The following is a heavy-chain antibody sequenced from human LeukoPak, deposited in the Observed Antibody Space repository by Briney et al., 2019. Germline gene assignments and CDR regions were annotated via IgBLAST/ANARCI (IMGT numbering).Heavy chain of an antibody. V-gene: IGHV1-2*02. CDR1: GYTFTGYY. J-gene: IGHJ4*02. Sequence: GASVKVSCKASGYTFTGYYMHWVRQAPGQGLEWMGWINPNSGGTNCAQKFEGRVTMTRDTSISTAYMELSRLRSDDTAVYYCARDYSNYADLDYWGQGTLVTVSS. D-gene: IGHD4-11*01. CDR2: INPNSGGT. CDR3: ARDYSNYADLDY.